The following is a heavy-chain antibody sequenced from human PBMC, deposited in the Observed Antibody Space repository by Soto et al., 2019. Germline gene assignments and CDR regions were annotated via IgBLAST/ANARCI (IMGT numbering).Heavy chain of an antibody. CDR3: AKDVIAVAVNNWFDP. J-gene: IGHJ5*02. CDR1: GFTFSSYG. D-gene: IGHD6-19*01. CDR2: ISYDGSNK. Sequence: GGSLRLSCAASGFTFSSYGMRWVRQAPGKGLEWVAVISYDGSNKYYADSVKGRFTISRDNSKNTLYLQMNSLRAEDTAVYYCAKDVIAVAVNNWFDPWGQGTLVTVSS. V-gene: IGHV3-30*18.